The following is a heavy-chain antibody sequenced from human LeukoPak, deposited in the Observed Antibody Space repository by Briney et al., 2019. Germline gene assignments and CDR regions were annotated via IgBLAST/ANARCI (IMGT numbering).Heavy chain of an antibody. CDR2: ISSSSSYI. Sequence: GGSLRLSCAASGFTFSSYSMNWVRQAPGKGLEWVSSISSSSSYIYYADSVKGRFTISRDNAKSSLYLQMNSLRAEDTAVYYCARGGGDFWSAYYSGYYFDYWGQGTLVTVSS. J-gene: IGHJ4*02. V-gene: IGHV3-21*01. CDR1: GFTFSSYS. CDR3: ARGGGDFWSAYYSGYYFDY. D-gene: IGHD3-3*01.